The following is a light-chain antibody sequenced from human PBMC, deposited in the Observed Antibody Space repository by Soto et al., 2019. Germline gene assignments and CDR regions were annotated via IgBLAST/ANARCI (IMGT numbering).Light chain of an antibody. Sequence: AIRMTQSPSSLSASTGDRVTITCRASQGISSSLAWYQQKPGKAPKLLIYAASTLQSGVPSRFSGSGSGTDFTLTISCLQSEDFATYYCQQYYSYPQGFTFGPGTKVDIK. CDR2: AAS. CDR1: QGISSS. CDR3: QQYYSYPQGFT. V-gene: IGKV1-8*01. J-gene: IGKJ3*01.